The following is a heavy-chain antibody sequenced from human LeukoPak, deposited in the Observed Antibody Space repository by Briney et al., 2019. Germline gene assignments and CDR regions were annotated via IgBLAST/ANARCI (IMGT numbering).Heavy chain of an antibody. D-gene: IGHD6-19*01. CDR2: INPNSGGT. Sequence: ASVKVSCKASGYTFTGYYMHWVRQAPGQGLEWVGWINPNSGGTNYAQKFQGRVTMTRDTSISTAYMELSRLRSDDTAVYYCARDRIAVAGRKYYYYMDVWGKGTTVTVSS. CDR1: GYTFTGYY. J-gene: IGHJ6*03. V-gene: IGHV1-2*02. CDR3: ARDRIAVAGRKYYYYMDV.